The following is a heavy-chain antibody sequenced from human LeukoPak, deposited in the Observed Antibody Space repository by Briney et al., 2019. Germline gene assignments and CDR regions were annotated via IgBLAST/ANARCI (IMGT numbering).Heavy chain of an antibody. CDR3: ARDFWATNYYYGMDV. V-gene: IGHV3-23*01. CDR2: ISGSGDSV. CDR1: GFIFRNYA. Sequence: GGSPRLSCAGSGFIFRNYAMAWVRQAPGKGLECVSAISGSGDSVRHADSVQGRFIISRDNSKSTLYLQMDNLRAEDTALYYCARDFWATNYYYGMDVWGQGTTVTVSS. J-gene: IGHJ6*02. D-gene: IGHD3-3*01.